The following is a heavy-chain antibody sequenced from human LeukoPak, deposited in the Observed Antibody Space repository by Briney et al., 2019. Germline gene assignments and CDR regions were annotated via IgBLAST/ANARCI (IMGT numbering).Heavy chain of an antibody. CDR1: GFTFSSYN. CDR3: VRVWGGNHRACDY. CDR2: IGSSGSYT. V-gene: IGHV3-21*05. D-gene: IGHD1-14*01. J-gene: IGHJ4*02. Sequence: GGSLRLSCGASGFTFSSYNMNWVRQAPGKGLEWVSYIGSSGSYTNYADSVKGRFTISRDNAKKSVDLQMNSLRVEDTAVYYCVRVWGGNHRACDYWGQGTLVTVSS.